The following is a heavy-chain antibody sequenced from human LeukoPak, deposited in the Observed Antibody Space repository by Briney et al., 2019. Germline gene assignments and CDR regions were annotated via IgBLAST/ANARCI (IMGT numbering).Heavy chain of an antibody. J-gene: IGHJ6*02. Sequence: GRSLRLSCAASGFTFSSYGMHWVRQAPGKGLEWVAVIWYAGSNKYYADSVKGRFTISRDNSKNTLYLQMNSLRAEDTAVYYCARDPNYGSGSSYYYYYGMDVWGQGTTVTVSS. V-gene: IGHV3-33*01. CDR2: IWYAGSNK. CDR1: GFTFSSYG. D-gene: IGHD3-10*01. CDR3: ARDPNYGSGSSYYYYYGMDV.